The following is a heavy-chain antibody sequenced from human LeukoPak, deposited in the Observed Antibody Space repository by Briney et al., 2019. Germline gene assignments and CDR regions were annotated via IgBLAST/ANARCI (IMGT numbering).Heavy chain of an antibody. CDR3: ARSMITFGGVRY. Sequence: SETLSLTCAVYGGSFSGYYWSWIRQPPGKGLEWIGEINHSGSTNYNPSLKSRVTISVDTSKNRFSLKLSSVTAADTAVYYCARSMITFGGVRYWGQGTLVTVSS. CDR1: GGSFSGYY. CDR2: INHSGST. V-gene: IGHV4-34*01. D-gene: IGHD3-16*01. J-gene: IGHJ4*02.